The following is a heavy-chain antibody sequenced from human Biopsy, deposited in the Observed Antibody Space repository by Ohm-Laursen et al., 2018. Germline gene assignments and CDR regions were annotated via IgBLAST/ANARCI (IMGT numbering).Heavy chain of an antibody. CDR3: ARDRIGGRGDPPDH. J-gene: IGHJ4*02. Sequence: ASVKVSCNASGHTLTGHYMHWVRQAPGQGLEWMGKINPSGGSTSYAQKFQGRVTMTRDTSTTTVYMELSSLRSEDTAVYYCARDRIGGRGDPPDHWGQGTLVTVSS. CDR1: GHTLTGHY. D-gene: IGHD3-10*01. CDR2: INPSGGST. V-gene: IGHV1-46*01.